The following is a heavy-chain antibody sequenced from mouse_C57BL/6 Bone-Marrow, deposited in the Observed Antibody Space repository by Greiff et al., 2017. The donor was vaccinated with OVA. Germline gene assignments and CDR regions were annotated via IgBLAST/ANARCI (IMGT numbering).Heavy chain of an antibody. CDR1: GFTFSSYA. V-gene: IGHV5-4*01. CDR2: ISDGGSYT. J-gene: IGHJ3*01. D-gene: IGHD2-4*01. Sequence: EVQGVESGGGLVKPGGSLKLSCAASGFTFSSYAMSWVRQTPEKRLEWVATISDGGSYTYYPDNVKGRFTISRDNAKNNLYLQMSHLKSEDTAMYYCARDRGDYDSSWFAYWGQGTLVTVSA. CDR3: ARDRGDYDSSWFAY.